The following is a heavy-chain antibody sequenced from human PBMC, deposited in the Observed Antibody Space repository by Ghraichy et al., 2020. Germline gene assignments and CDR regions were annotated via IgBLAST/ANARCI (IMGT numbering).Heavy chain of an antibody. V-gene: IGHV4-39*01. CDR3: APGGGYHPFDY. J-gene: IGHJ4*02. CDR2: IYYSGST. Sequence: SQTLSLTCTVSGGSISSSSYYWGWIRQPPGKGLEWIGSIYYSGSTYYNPSLKSRVTISVDTSKNQFSLKLSSVTAADTAVYYCAPGGGYHPFDYWGQGTLVTVSS. D-gene: IGHD3-22*01. CDR1: GGSISSSSYY.